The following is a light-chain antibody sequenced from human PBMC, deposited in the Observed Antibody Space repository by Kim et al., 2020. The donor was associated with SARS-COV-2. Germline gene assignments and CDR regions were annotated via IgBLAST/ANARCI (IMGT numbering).Light chain of an antibody. CDR3: QQCNTYPYT. CDR1: QSITDC. J-gene: IGKJ2*01. Sequence: DIQMTQSPSTLSASVGDRVTITCRASQSITDCLAWYQQKSGKAPKVLIYKASTLETGVPSRFSGSGSGTEFTLSISSLQPDDFATYYCQQCNTYPYTFGQGTKLEI. CDR2: KAS. V-gene: IGKV1-5*03.